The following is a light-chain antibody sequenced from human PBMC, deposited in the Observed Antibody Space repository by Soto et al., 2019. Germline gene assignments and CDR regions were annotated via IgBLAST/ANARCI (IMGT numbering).Light chain of an antibody. CDR1: QGISHF. CDR2: AAS. CDR3: QKYNTVPRT. J-gene: IGKJ1*01. V-gene: IGKV1-27*01. Sequence: DIQMTQSPSSLSASVGDRVTITCRASQGISHFLAWYQQKPGKVPKLLISAASILQSGVPPRFSGSGSGTDFTLTISSLQPEDVATYYCQKYNTVPRTFGQGTKVDIK.